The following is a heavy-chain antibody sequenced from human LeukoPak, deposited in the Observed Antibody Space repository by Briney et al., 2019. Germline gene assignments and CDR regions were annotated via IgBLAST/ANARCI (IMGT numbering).Heavy chain of an antibody. J-gene: IGHJ4*02. V-gene: IGHV3-48*01. CDR2: ISSSGTI. CDR1: GFTFSSYS. Sequence: PGGSLRLSCAASGFTFSSYSMNWVRQAPGKGLEWVSYISSSGTIYYADSVKGRFTISRDNAKNSLYLQMNSLRVEDTAVYYCARGGNSLDYWGQGTLVTVSS. CDR3: ARGGNSLDY. D-gene: IGHD3-10*01.